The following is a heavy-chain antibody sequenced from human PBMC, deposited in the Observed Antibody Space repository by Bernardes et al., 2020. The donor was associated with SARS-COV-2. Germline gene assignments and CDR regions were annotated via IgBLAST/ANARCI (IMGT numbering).Heavy chain of an antibody. CDR3: AHRGLSFGEPYFDY. V-gene: IGHV2-5*02. J-gene: IGHJ4*02. D-gene: IGHD3-10*01. CDR2: IYWDDDK. Sequence: SGPTLVKPTQTLTLTCTFSGFSLSTSGVGVGWIRQPPGKALEWLALIYWDDDKRYSPSLKSRLTITKDTSKNQVVLTMTNMDPVDTAPYYCAHRGLSFGEPYFDYWGQGTLVTVSS. CDR1: GFSLSTSGVG.